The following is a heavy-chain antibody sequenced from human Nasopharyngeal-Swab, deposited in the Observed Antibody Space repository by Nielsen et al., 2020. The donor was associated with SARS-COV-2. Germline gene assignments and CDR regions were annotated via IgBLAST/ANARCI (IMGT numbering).Heavy chain of an antibody. CDR1: GGSFNGFY. Sequence: SETLSLTCSVSGGSFNGFYWNWIRQPPGKGLEWIGEINHNERTNYNPSLKSPVTMSVDTSTNQVSLKLNSLTATDTAVYYCARAGRVGDAYTGLDVWGQGTTVTVSS. J-gene: IGHJ6*02. CDR2: INHNERT. D-gene: IGHD5-24*01. CDR3: ARAGRVGDAYTGLDV. V-gene: IGHV4-34*01.